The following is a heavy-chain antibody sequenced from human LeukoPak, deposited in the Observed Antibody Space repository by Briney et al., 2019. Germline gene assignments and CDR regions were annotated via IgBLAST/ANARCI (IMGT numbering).Heavy chain of an antibody. CDR3: ARKLRGVSGMDV. J-gene: IGHJ6*04. CDR1: GFTFSDYC. CDR2: ISSDGSST. V-gene: IGHV3-74*01. Sequence: GESLRLSCAASGFTFSDYCMHWVRQAPGKGLVWVSRISSDGSSTTYADSVKGRFTISRDNANNTLYLQMNSLRAEDTAVYYCARKLRGVSGMDVWGKGTTVTVSS. D-gene: IGHD3-10*01.